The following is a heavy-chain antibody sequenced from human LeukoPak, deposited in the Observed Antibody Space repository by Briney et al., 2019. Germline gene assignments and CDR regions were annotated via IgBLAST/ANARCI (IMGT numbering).Heavy chain of an antibody. D-gene: IGHD5-12*01. CDR3: ARPRGDSGYDHWSDAFDI. V-gene: IGHV5-51*01. Sequence: GESLKISCKGSGYSFTSYGIGWVRQVPGKGLEWMGIIYPGDSDTRYSPSFQGQGTISADKSTSTAYLQWSSLKASDTAMYYCARPRGDSGYDHWSDAFDIWGQGTMVTVSS. CDR2: IYPGDSDT. J-gene: IGHJ3*02. CDR1: GYSFTSYG.